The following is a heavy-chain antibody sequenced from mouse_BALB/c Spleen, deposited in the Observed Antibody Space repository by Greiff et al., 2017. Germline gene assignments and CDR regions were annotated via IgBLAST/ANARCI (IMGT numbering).Heavy chain of an antibody. J-gene: IGHJ2*01. V-gene: IGHV1-82*01. D-gene: IGHD2-10*02. CDR2: IYPGDGDT. CDR1: GYAFSSSW. Sequence: QVQLQQSGPELVKPGASVKISCKASGYAFSSSWMNWVKQRPGQGLEWIGRIYPGDGDTNYNGKFKGKATLTADKSSSTAYMQLSSLTSVDSAVYFCARGGYGINLDYWGQGTTLTVSS. CDR3: ARGGYGINLDY.